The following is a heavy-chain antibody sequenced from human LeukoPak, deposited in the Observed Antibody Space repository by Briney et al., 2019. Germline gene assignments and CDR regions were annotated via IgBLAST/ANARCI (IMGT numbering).Heavy chain of an antibody. Sequence: GGSLRLSCIASGFTFTNAWMNWVRQAPGKGLEWVGRIKAKTHGGTTDYAAPVNGRFAISRDDSTNTMYLQTNSLKTDDTALYYCVTEGFTYGFHSCDTWGQGTTVTISS. V-gene: IGHV3-15*01. J-gene: IGHJ3*02. CDR1: GFTFTNAW. CDR2: IKAKTHGGTT. D-gene: IGHD5-18*01. CDR3: VTEGFTYGFHSCDT.